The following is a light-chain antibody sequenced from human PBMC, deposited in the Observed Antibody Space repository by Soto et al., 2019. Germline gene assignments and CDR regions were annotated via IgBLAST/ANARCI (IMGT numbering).Light chain of an antibody. J-gene: IGLJ3*02. Sequence: QSVLTQPPSASGTPGQRVTISCSGSSSNIGSNYVYWYQQLPGTAPKLLIYRNNQRPSGVPDRFSGSKSGTSASLAISGLRPEDEADYHCAAWDDSLSGWVFGGGTKLTVL. V-gene: IGLV1-47*01. CDR3: AAWDDSLSGWV. CDR1: SSNIGSNY. CDR2: RNN.